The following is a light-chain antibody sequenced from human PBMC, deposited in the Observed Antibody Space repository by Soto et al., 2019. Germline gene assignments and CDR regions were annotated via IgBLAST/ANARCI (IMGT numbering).Light chain of an antibody. Sequence: QSVLTQPPSMSAAPGQKVPISCSGSSSNIGDNFVSWYQHHPGTAPKLLIFDNSQRPSEIPDRFFGSKSGTIATLAITGPQTGDEAVYYCATWDSKLSAVVFGGGTKLTVL. V-gene: IGLV1-51*01. CDR2: DNS. J-gene: IGLJ2*01. CDR1: SSNIGDNF. CDR3: ATWDSKLSAVV.